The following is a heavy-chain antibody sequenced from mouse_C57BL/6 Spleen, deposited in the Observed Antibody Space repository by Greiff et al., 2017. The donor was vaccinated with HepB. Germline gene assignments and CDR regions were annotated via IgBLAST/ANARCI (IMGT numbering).Heavy chain of an antibody. CDR2: IYPGDGDT. CDR1: GYAFSSSW. D-gene: IGHD2-4*01. J-gene: IGHJ2*01. CDR3: AVDYGDY. Sequence: VQLQESGPELVKPGASVKISCKASGYAFSSSWMNWVKQRPGKGLEWIGRIYPGDGDTNYNGKFKGKATLTADKSSSTAYMQLSSLTSEDSAVYFCAVDYGDYWGQGTTLTVSS. V-gene: IGHV1-82*01.